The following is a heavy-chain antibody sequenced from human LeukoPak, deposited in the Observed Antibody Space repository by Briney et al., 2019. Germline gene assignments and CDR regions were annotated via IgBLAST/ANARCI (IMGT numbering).Heavy chain of an antibody. Sequence: LGASVKVSCKTSGYTFSGYYMHWVRQAPGQGLEWMGWINHNSGGTYYPPKFQGRVTMTRNTSLSTAYMELNSLRSDDTAVYYCARAPAPMYSFDYWGQGTLVTVSS. V-gene: IGHV1-2*02. CDR1: GYTFSGYY. CDR2: INHNSGGT. CDR3: ARAPAPMYSFDY. J-gene: IGHJ4*02. D-gene: IGHD2-2*01.